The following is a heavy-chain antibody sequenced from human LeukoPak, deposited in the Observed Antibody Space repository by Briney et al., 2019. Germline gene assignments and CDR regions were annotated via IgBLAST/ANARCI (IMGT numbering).Heavy chain of an antibody. D-gene: IGHD3-10*01. CDR3: ARRVGRWFGERAYYYNYMDV. CDR2: INHRGST. J-gene: IGHJ6*03. Sequence: PSETLSLTCAVSGGSFSGYYWTWIRQPPGKGLEWIGEINHRGSTKYNPSLKSRVTISVDMSKNQFSLRLSSVTAADTAVYYCARRVGRWFGERAYYYNYMDVWGKGTTVTISS. CDR1: GGSFSGYY. V-gene: IGHV4-34*01.